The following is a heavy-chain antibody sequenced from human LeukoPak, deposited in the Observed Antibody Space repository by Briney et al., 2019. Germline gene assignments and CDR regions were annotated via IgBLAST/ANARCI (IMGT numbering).Heavy chain of an antibody. CDR3: ARDGRGYSYGYYGMDV. CDR2: IYTSGST. D-gene: IGHD5-18*01. Sequence: SETLSLTCTVSGGSISSYYWSRIRQPAGKGLEWIGRIYTSGSTNYNPSLKSRVTMSVDTSKNQFSLKLSSVTAADTAVYYCARDGRGYSYGYYGMDVWGQGTTVTVSS. CDR1: GGSISSYY. V-gene: IGHV4-4*07. J-gene: IGHJ6*02.